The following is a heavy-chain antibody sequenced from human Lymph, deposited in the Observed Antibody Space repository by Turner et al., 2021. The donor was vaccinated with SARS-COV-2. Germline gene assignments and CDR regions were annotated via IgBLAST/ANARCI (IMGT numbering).Heavy chain of an antibody. CDR3: AKDGYDGIYCGGGSCYSGWFDP. D-gene: IGHD2-15*01. J-gene: IGHJ5*02. Sequence: EVQLLESGGGLVQPGGSLRLSCSASGFPFSRYTMSWVRQAPGKGLEWVSAISGSGASTYYADSVKGRFTISRDNSKNTLYLQMNSLRVEDTAVYYCAKDGYDGIYCGGGSCYSGWFDPWGQGTLVTVSS. CDR2: ISGSGAST. V-gene: IGHV3-23*01. CDR1: GFPFSRYT.